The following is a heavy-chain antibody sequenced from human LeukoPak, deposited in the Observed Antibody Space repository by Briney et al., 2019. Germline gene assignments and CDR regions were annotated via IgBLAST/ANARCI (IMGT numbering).Heavy chain of an antibody. CDR2: ISWDGGST. Sequence: GGSLRLSCAASGFTFDDYAMHWVRQAPGKGLEWVSLISWDGGSTYYADSVKGQFTISRDNSKNSLYLQMNSLRAEDTALYYCAKDISSSSGWFDYWGQGTLVTVSS. D-gene: IGHD6-19*01. J-gene: IGHJ4*02. CDR3: AKDISSSSGWFDY. V-gene: IGHV3-43D*03. CDR1: GFTFDDYA.